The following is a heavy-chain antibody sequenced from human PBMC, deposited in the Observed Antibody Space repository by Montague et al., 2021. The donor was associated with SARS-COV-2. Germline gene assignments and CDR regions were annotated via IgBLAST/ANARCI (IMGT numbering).Heavy chain of an antibody. V-gene: IGHV4-61*02. Sequence: TLSLTCTGSGGYISSGSYYWSWIRQPAGRGMVWIGRIYASGSTKYNPSLKSRVTISVDTSKNQFSLKVSSVTAADTAVYYCARDLSSSWSYWFDPWGQGTLVTVSS. CDR3: ARDLSSSWSYWFDP. J-gene: IGHJ5*02. CDR1: GGYISSGSYY. D-gene: IGHD6-13*01. CDR2: IYASGST.